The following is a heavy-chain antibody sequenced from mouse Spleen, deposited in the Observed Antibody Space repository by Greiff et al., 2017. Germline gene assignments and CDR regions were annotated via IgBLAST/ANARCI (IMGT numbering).Heavy chain of an antibody. CDR2: ISSGSSTI. D-gene: IGHD1-2*01. V-gene: IGHV5-17*01. CDR3: AGDNYYGLAY. Sequence: EVQRVESGGGLVKPGGSLKLSCAASGFTFSDYGMHWVRQAPEKGLEWVAYISSGSSTIYYADTVKGRFTISRDNAKNTLFLQMTSLRSEDTAMYYCAGDNYYGLAYWGQGTLVTVSA. CDR1: GFTFSDYG. J-gene: IGHJ3*01.